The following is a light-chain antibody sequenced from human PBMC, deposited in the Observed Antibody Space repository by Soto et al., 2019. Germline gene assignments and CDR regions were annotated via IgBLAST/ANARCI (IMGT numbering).Light chain of an antibody. CDR2: GAS. J-gene: IGKJ5*01. CDR3: QQYNTWPPLT. V-gene: IGKV3-15*01. Sequence: IVMTQSPASLSVSLGESATLSCWASQSISTNLAWYQQKPGQAPRLLIYGASTRATGISARFRGSGSGTEFTLTISSLQSEDFAVYYCQQYNTWPPLTFGQGTRLEIK. CDR1: QSISTN.